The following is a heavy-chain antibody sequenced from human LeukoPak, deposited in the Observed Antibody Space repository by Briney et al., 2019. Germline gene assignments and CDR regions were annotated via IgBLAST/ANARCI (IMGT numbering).Heavy chain of an antibody. CDR3: AKEVITLVYDF. V-gene: IGHV3-23*01. Sequence: PGGSLRLSCAASGFTFSSYAMSWVRQAPGKGLEWVSAISSSGVSTYYADSVKGRFTVSRDNSKNTLYLQMNSLRTEDTALYYRAKEVITLVYDFWGQGTLVTVSS. D-gene: IGHD3-16*01. J-gene: IGHJ4*02. CDR2: ISSSGVST. CDR1: GFTFSSYA.